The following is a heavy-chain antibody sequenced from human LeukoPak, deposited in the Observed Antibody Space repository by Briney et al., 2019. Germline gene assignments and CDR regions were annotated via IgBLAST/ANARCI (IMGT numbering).Heavy chain of an antibody. CDR1: GFFFSRYW. V-gene: IGHV3-7*01. J-gene: IGHJ4*02. D-gene: IGHD2-15*01. Sequence: GGSLRLSCAASGFFFSRYWLRWVRHAPGKGLEWVANIKRDGSDQYYVDSVKGRFTISRDNAKNSLYLQMNSLRAEDTAVYYCGGGPGYWGQGTLVTVSS. CDR3: GGGPGY. CDR2: IKRDGSDQ.